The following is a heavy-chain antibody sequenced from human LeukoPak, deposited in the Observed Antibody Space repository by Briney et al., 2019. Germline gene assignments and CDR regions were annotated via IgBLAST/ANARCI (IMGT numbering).Heavy chain of an antibody. V-gene: IGHV1-24*01. Sequence: ASVKVSCKVSGYTLTELSMHWVRQAPGKGLEWMGGFDPEDGETIYAQKFRGRVTMTEDTSTDTAYMELSSLRSEDTAVYYCATKRTYYDSSGYPIQDAFDIWGQGTMVTVSS. D-gene: IGHD3-22*01. CDR1: GYTLTELS. J-gene: IGHJ3*02. CDR3: ATKRTYYDSSGYPIQDAFDI. CDR2: FDPEDGET.